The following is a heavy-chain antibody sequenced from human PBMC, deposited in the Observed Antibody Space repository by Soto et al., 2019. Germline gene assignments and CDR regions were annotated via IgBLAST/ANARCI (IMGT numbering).Heavy chain of an antibody. CDR2: IPGSADST. J-gene: IGHJ3*02. V-gene: IGHV3-23*01. D-gene: IGHD2-2*01. Sequence: EVQLLESGGGLVQPGGSLRLSGAASGFIFSSLAMSWVHQAPGKAMEWVSAIPGSADSTYYADSVNCRFTISRDNSKNAVYLQMHVVRSADTAVYYGAKNLPEAGSHFAFDIWGHGTMVTVSS. CDR1: GFIFSSLA. CDR3: AKNLPEAGSHFAFDI.